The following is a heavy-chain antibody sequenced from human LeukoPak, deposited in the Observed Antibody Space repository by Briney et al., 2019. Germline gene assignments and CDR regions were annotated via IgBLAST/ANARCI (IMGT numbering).Heavy chain of an antibody. CDR2: ISGSGGST. D-gene: IGHD3-22*01. V-gene: IGHV3-23*01. Sequence: GGSLRLSCAAAGFTFSSYGMSWVRQAPGKGLEWVSAISGSGGSTYYADSVKGRFTISRDNSKNTLYLQINSLRAEDTAVYYCAKDKAYYDGSGYLPDAFDIWGQGTMVTVSS. CDR1: GFTFSSYG. J-gene: IGHJ3*02. CDR3: AKDKAYYDGSGYLPDAFDI.